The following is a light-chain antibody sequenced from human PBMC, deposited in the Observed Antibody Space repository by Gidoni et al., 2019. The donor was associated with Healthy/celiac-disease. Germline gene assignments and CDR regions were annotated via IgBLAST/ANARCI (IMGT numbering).Light chain of an antibody. CDR1: NLGDKY. CDR2: QDS. J-gene: IGLJ2*01. V-gene: IGLV3-1*01. Sequence: SYELTQPPSVSVSPGQTANITCSGDNLGDKYACWYQQKPGQSPVLVIYQDSKRPSGIPERFSGSNSGNTATLTISGTQAMDEADYYCQAWDSRVVFGGGTKLTVL. CDR3: QAWDSRVV.